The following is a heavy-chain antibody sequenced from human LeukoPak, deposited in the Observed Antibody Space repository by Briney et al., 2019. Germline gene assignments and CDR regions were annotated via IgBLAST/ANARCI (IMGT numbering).Heavy chain of an antibody. V-gene: IGHV1-2*02. CDR3: ARVPPYSGYDRLIDY. CDR1: GYTFTDYY. J-gene: IGHJ4*02. CDR2: INPNSGGT. D-gene: IGHD5-12*01. Sequence: ASVKVSCKASGYTFTDYYMHRVRQAPGQGLEWMGWINPNSGGTYYAQKFQGRVTMTRDTSISTAYMELSTMRSDDTAVYYCARVPPYSGYDRLIDYWGQGTLVTVSS.